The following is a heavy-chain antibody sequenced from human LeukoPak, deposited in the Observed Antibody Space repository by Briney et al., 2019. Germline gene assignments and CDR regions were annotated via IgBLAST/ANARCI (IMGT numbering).Heavy chain of an antibody. CDR2: IIPIFGTA. V-gene: IGHV1-69*13. J-gene: IGHJ4*02. D-gene: IGHD6-19*01. CDR1: GGTFSSYA. CDR3: ASGPISSGVTNN. Sequence: GASVKVSCKASGGTFSSYAISWVRQAPGQGLEWMGGIIPIFGTANYAQKFQGRVTITADESTSTAYMELSSLRSEDTAVYYCASGPISSGVTNNWGQGTLVTVSS.